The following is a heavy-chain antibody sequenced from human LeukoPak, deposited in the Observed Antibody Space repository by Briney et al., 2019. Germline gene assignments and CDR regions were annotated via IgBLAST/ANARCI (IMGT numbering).Heavy chain of an antibody. D-gene: IGHD6-19*01. V-gene: IGHV4-31*03. CDR3: ARLSSRWYFSPDY. CDR1: GGSISSGGYY. Sequence: SQTLSLTCTVSGGSISSGGYYWNWIRQHPGKGLEWIGYIYYSGSTYYNPSLKSRVTISVDTSKNQFSLNLSSVTAADTAVYYCARLSSRWYFSPDYWGQGTLVTVSS. CDR2: IYYSGST. J-gene: IGHJ4*02.